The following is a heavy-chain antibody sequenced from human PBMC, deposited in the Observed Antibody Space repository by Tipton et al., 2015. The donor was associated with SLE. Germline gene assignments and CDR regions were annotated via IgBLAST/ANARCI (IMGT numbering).Heavy chain of an antibody. V-gene: IGHV3-7*01. Sequence: GSLRLSCAASGFKFDMYWMNWVRQTPGKGLEWVANIKFDGSQSNYVDSVKGRFTISRDNGKNSVFLEMQSLRVEDTGVYYCARDHEYYDSGGLYYWGLGTVVTVSS. CDR2: IKFDGSQS. CDR1: GFKFDMYW. J-gene: IGHJ4*02. D-gene: IGHD3-22*01. CDR3: ARDHEYYDSGGLYY.